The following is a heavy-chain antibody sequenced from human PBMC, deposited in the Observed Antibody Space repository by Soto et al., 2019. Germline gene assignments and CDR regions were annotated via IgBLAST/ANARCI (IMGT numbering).Heavy chain of an antibody. CDR3: AKDYGTSSTFFDC. J-gene: IGHJ4*02. D-gene: IGHD6-6*01. V-gene: IGHV3-23*01. Sequence: EVQLLESGGDLVQPGGSLRLSCAASGFSFNTHAMSWVRQAPGKGLEWVSCVDSGATTYYADSVKGRFTISRDNSKNTVYLQIDSLRAEDTAIYFCAKDYGTSSTFFDCWGQGTLVTVSS. CDR1: GFSFNTHA. CDR2: VDSGATT.